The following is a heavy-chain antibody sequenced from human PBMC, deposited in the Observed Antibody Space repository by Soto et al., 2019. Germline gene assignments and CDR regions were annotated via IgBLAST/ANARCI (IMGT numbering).Heavy chain of an antibody. D-gene: IGHD3-16*01. CDR1: GFALSTSGVG. J-gene: IGHJ2*01. V-gene: IGHV2-5*01. Sequence: QITLKESGPTLVKPTQTLTLTCTFSGFALSTSGVGVGWIRQSPGKALEWVELIYWNDDKRYSPSLKSRLTITKDTTKNPVVLTMTNTDPVDTATYYCAHTLSSADYVSWYFDLWGRGTLVTVSS. CDR2: IYWNDDK. CDR3: AHTLSSADYVSWYFDL.